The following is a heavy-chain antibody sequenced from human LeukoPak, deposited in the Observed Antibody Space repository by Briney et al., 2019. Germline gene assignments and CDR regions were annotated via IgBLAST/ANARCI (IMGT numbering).Heavy chain of an antibody. D-gene: IGHD1-26*01. Sequence: GGCLRLSCAASGFTVSSNYMSWVRQAPGKGLEWVSFISSGGSTYYADSVKGRFTISRDISKNTLYLQMNSLRAEDTAVYYCARRVIMSGTGVPDAWLDPWGQGTLVTLSS. V-gene: IGHV3-53*01. CDR3: ARRVIMSGTGVPDAWLDP. J-gene: IGHJ5*02. CDR2: ISSGGST. CDR1: GFTVSSNY.